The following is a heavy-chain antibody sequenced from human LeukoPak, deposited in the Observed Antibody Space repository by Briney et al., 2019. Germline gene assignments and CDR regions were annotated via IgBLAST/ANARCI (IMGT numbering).Heavy chain of an antibody. J-gene: IGHJ4*02. D-gene: IGHD5-24*01. V-gene: IGHV4-34*01. CDR2: INHSGST. CDR3: ARGPPRWLQFWGPHFDY. Sequence: SETLSLTCTVSGGSISGYYWSWIRQPPGKGLEWIGEINHSGSTNYNPSLKSRVTISVDTSKNQFSLKLSSVTAADTAEYYCARGPPRWLQFWGPHFDYWGQGTLVTVSS. CDR1: GGSISGYY.